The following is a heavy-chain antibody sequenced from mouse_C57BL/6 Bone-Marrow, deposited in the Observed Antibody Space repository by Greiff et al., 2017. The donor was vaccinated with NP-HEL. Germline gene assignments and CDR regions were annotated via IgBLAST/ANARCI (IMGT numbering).Heavy chain of an antibody. CDR3: ARWDYGSSAYWYFDV. V-gene: IGHV1-69*01. CDR1: GYTFTSYW. CDR2: IDPSDSYT. D-gene: IGHD1-1*01. J-gene: IGHJ1*03. Sequence: VQLQQPGAELVMPGASVKLSCKASGYTFTSYWMHWVKQRPGQGLEWIGEIDPSDSYTNYNQKFKGKSTLTVDKSSSTAYMQLSSLTSEDSAVYYCARWDYGSSAYWYFDVWGTGTTVTVSS.